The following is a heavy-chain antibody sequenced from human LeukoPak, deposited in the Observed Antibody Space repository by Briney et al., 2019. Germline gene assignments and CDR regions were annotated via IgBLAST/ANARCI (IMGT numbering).Heavy chain of an antibody. CDR2: INHSGST. J-gene: IGHJ5*02. CDR1: GGSFSGYY. CDR3: ARGRRITMVRGAPNWFDP. Sequence: SETLSLTSAVYGGSFSGYYWSWIRQPPGKGLEWIGEINHSGSTNYNPSLKSRVTISVDTSKNQFSLKLSSVTAADTAVYYCARGRRITMVRGAPNWFDPWGQGTLVTVSS. V-gene: IGHV4-34*01. D-gene: IGHD3-10*01.